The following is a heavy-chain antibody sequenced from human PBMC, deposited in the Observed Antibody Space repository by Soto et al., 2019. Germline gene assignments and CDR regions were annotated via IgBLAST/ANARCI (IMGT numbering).Heavy chain of an antibody. CDR2: IYYSGST. CDR1: GGSISSYY. J-gene: IGHJ5*02. D-gene: IGHD3-22*01. CDR3: AVLDRWFDP. V-gene: IGHV4-59*01. Sequence: SETLSLTCTVSGGSISSYYWSWIRQPPGKGLEWIGHIYYSGSTNYNPSLKSRVTISVDTSKNQFSLKLSSVTAADTAVYYCAVLDRWFDPWGQGTLVTVSS.